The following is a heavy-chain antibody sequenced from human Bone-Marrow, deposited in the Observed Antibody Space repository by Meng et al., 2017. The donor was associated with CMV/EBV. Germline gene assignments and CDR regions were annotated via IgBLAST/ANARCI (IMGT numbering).Heavy chain of an antibody. V-gene: IGHV4-39*01. J-gene: IGHJ4*02. D-gene: IGHD4-17*01. CDR2: IYYSGNTYSGST. Sequence: SETLSLTCNVSGDSVISSRFYWGWIRQSPGQGLEWIGSIYYSGNTYSGSTYYNASLKSRVTMSVDTSKNEFSLRLSSVTTSDTAVYYCARQDGDYSAFDYWGQGTLVTVSS. CDR1: GDSVISSRFY. CDR3: ARQDGDYSAFDY.